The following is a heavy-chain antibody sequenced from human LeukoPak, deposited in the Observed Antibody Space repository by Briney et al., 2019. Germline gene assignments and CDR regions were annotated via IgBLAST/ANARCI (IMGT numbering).Heavy chain of an antibody. J-gene: IGHJ4*02. V-gene: IGHV3-30*02. CDR1: GFTFSSYG. Sequence: SGGSLRLSCAASGFTFSSYGMHWVRQAPGKGLEWVAFIRYDGSNKYYADSVKGRFTISRDNSKNTLYLQMNSLRAEDTAVYYCAKDFRGELEPPGFFDYWGQGTLVTVSS. D-gene: IGHD1-1*01. CDR3: AKDFRGELEPPGFFDY. CDR2: IRYDGSNK.